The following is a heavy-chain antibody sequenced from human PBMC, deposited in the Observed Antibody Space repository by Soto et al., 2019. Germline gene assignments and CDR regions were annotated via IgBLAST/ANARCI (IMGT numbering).Heavy chain of an antibody. V-gene: IGHV1-3*01. CDR2: INAGNGNT. Sequence: GASVKVCSKASGYTYTSYAMHWVRHAPGQRLEWMGWINAGNGNTKYSQKFQGRVTITRDTSASTAYMELSSLRSEDTAVYYCASVYCGGDCSNYYYGMDVWGQGPTVSVSS. D-gene: IGHD2-21*02. CDR1: GYTYTSYA. J-gene: IGHJ6*02. CDR3: ASVYCGGDCSNYYYGMDV.